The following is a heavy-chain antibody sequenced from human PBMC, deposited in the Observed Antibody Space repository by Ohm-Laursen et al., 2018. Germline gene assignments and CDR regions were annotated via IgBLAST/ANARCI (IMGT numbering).Heavy chain of an antibody. CDR1: GFTFADYA. V-gene: IGHV3-9*01. Sequence: SLRLSCTASGFTFADYAMHWVRQAPGKGLEWVSGISWNSGSIGYADSVKGRFTISRDNAKNSLYLQMNSLRAEDTALYYCAKAGIAARSWNFDYWGQGTLVTVSS. CDR3: AKAGIAARSWNFDY. CDR2: ISWNSGSI. D-gene: IGHD6-6*01. J-gene: IGHJ4*02.